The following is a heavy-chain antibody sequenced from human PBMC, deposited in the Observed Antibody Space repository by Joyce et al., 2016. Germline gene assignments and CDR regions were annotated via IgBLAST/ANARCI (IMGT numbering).Heavy chain of an antibody. CDR2: ISSDSTYI. J-gene: IGHJ6*02. CDR3: ARGGIVYDYSMDL. Sequence: EVQLVESGGGLVKPGGSLRISCAASGFTFSTSSMGWFRRAPGKGLELVSAISSDSTYIFYADSVKGRFTFSRDNAKNSLYLQMNSLRAEDTAVFFCARGGIVYDYSMDLWGQGTTVTVSS. CDR1: GFTFSTSS. V-gene: IGHV3-21*02. D-gene: IGHD3-22*01.